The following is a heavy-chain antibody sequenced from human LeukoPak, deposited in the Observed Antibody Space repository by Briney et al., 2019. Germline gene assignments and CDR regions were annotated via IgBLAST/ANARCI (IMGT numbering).Heavy chain of an antibody. V-gene: IGHV3-73*01. Sequence: GGSLRLSCAASGFTFSGSAMHWVRQASGKGLEWVGRIRSKANSYATAYAASVKGRFTISRDDSKNTAYLQMNSLKTEDTAVYYCTTEVVVVVAATYRRRRYYFDYWGQGTLVTVSS. CDR3: TTEVVVVVAATYRRRRYYFDY. D-gene: IGHD2-15*01. CDR2: IRSKANSYAT. CDR1: GFTFSGSA. J-gene: IGHJ4*02.